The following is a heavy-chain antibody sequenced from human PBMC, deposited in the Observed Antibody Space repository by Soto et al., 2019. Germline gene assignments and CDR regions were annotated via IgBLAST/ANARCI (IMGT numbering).Heavy chain of an antibody. J-gene: IGHJ4*02. CDR3: ARSRYCSSTSCYTGPFDY. Sequence: GESLKISCKGSAYSFTSYWIGWVRQMPGKGLEWMGIIYPGDSDTRYSPSFQGQVTISADKSISTAYLQWSSLKASDTAMYYCARSRYCSSTSCYTGPFDYWGQGTLVTVSS. CDR2: IYPGDSDT. D-gene: IGHD2-2*02. CDR1: AYSFTSYW. V-gene: IGHV5-51*01.